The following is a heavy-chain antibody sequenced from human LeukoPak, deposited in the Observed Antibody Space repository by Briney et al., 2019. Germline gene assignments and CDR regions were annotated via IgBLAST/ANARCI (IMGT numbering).Heavy chain of an antibody. CDR1: GGSFSGYY. CDR3: ARDLVENSRGHDF. CDR2: INHSGST. Sequence: SETLSLTCAVYGGSFSGYYWSWIRQPPRKGLEWIGEINHSGSTNYNPSLKSRVTISVDTSKNHFSLKLSSVTAADTAVYYCARDLVENSRGHDFWGQGILVIVSS. V-gene: IGHV4-34*01. J-gene: IGHJ4*02. D-gene: IGHD2-15*01.